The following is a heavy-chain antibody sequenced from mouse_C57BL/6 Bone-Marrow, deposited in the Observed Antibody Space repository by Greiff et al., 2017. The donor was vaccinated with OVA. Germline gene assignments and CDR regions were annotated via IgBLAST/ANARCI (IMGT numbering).Heavy chain of an antibody. CDR1: GFSINSDCY. CDR3: ARAYGNYWYFDV. CDR2: TFYSGIT. V-gene: IGHV3-3*01. Sequence: ESGPSLVRPSQTLSLTCTVTGFSINSDCYWIWIRQFPGNKLEYIGYTFYSGITYYNPSLESRTYITRDTSKNQFSLKLRSVTTEDTATYDCARAYGNYWYFDVWGTGTTVTVSS. D-gene: IGHD2-10*02. J-gene: IGHJ1*03.